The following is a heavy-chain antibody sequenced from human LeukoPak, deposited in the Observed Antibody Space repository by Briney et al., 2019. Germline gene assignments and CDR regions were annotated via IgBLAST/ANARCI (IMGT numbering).Heavy chain of an antibody. CDR2: TRDDGSKN. CDR1: GFNFRNYG. Sequence: GGSLRLSCAASGFNFRNYGMHWVRQAPGKGREGVAYTRDDGSKNWYGDSVKGRFTISRDNSKSTLYLQMNSLRGEDTAVYYCANGDCRGGRCSSGAYWGQGTLVTVSS. V-gene: IGHV3-30*02. D-gene: IGHD2-15*01. CDR3: ANGDCRGGRCSSGAY. J-gene: IGHJ4*02.